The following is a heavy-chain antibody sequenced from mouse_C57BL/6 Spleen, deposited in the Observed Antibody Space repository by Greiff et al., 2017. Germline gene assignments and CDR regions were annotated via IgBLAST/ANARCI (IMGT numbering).Heavy chain of an antibody. V-gene: IGHV5-17*01. J-gene: IGHJ1*03. CDR2: ISSGSSTI. CDR1: GFTFSDYG. CDR3: ARGGNYGYFDV. Sequence: VQLKESGGGLVKPGGSLKLSCAASGFTFSDYGMHWVRQAPEKGLERVAYISSGSSTIYYADTVKGRFTISRDNAKNTLFLQMPSLRSEDTAMYYCARGGNYGYFDVSGTGTTVTVSS. D-gene: IGHD2-1*01.